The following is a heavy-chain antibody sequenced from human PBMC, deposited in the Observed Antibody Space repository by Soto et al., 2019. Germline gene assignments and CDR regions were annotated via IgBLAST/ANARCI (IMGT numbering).Heavy chain of an antibody. CDR3: ARDPRPHDPYDGMDV. Sequence: QVHLVESGGGVVQSGRSLRISCAASEFTFSSYGMHWVRQAPGKGLEWVAVISYDGNSKYYTHSVEGRFTVSRDNSKNTLYLQMNSLNPEDTAVYYCARDPRPHDPYDGMDVWGQGTTVTVSS. J-gene: IGHJ6*02. CDR1: EFTFSSYG. D-gene: IGHD6-6*01. V-gene: IGHV3-30*03. CDR2: ISYDGNSK.